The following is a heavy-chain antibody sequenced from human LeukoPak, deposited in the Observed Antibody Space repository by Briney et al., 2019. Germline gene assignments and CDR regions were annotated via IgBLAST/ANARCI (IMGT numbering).Heavy chain of an antibody. CDR1: GGSFSGYF. J-gene: IGHJ6*03. D-gene: IGHD2-2*01. V-gene: IGHV4-34*01. CDR2: INHSGSA. CDR3: AVGYCSSTSCYDEVVAMDV. Sequence: SETLSLTCAVYGGSFSGYFWSWIRQPPGKGLEWIGEINHSGSANYNPSLKSRVTMSVDTSKSQFSLKLSSVTAADTAVYYCAVGYCSSTSCYDEVVAMDVWGKGTTVTVSS.